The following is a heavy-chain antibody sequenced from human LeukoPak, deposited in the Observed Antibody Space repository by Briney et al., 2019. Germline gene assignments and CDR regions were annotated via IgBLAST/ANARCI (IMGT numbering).Heavy chain of an antibody. CDR2: ISSSSSYI. J-gene: IGHJ4*02. CDR3: ARSLEGYDFWSGPDY. CDR1: GFTFSSYS. V-gene: IGHV3-21*01. Sequence: GGSLRLSCAASGFTFSSYSMNWVRQAPGKELEWVSSISSSSSYIYYADSVKGRFTISRDNAKNSLYLQMNSLRAEDTAVYYCARSLEGYDFWSGPDYWGQGTLVTVSS. D-gene: IGHD3-3*01.